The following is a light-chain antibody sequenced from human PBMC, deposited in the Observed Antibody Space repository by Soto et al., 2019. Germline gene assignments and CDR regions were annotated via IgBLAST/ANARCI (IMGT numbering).Light chain of an antibody. CDR3: QQYNSYSWT. Sequence: DIQMTQSPSTLSASVGDRVTITCRASQSINTWLAWYQQKPGKAPKLLIYDASSLQSGVPSRFSGSGSGTEFTLTISSLQPDDFATYYCQQYNSYSWTFGQGTTVDIK. CDR1: QSINTW. V-gene: IGKV1-5*01. CDR2: DAS. J-gene: IGKJ1*01.